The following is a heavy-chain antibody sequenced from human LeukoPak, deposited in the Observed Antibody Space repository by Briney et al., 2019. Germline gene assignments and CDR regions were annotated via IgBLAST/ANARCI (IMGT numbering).Heavy chain of an antibody. CDR2: IKQGESER. D-gene: IGHD6-19*01. CDR1: GFTFRSYR. V-gene: IGHV3-7*02. CDR3: TGGGWSTDAFDI. Sequence: GGSLGLSCAASGFTFRSYRMNWVRQAPGKGLEWVASIKQGESERYYVDSVNGRFTISRDNAKNSLYLQMNSLRAEDTAVYYCTGGGWSTDAFDIWGQGTMVTVSS. J-gene: IGHJ3*02.